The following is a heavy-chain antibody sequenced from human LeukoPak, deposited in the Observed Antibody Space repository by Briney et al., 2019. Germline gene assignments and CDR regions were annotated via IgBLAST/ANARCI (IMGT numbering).Heavy chain of an antibody. Sequence: GGSLRLSCAASGFTFTNYGMSWVRQAPGKGLEWVGRIKSKTDGGTIDYAAPVKGRLTISRDDSKNTLYLQMNSLKTEDTAMYYCTTDYGGGCWGQGALVTVSS. D-gene: IGHD4-23*01. J-gene: IGHJ4*02. V-gene: IGHV3-15*01. CDR2: IKSKTDGGTI. CDR3: TTDYGGGC. CDR1: GFTFTNYG.